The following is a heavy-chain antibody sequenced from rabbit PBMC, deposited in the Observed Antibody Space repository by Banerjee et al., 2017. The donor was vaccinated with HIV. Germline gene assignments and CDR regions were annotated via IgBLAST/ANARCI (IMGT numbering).Heavy chain of an antibody. CDR1: GFDLNSYYY. Sequence: QSLEESGGDLVKPGASLTLTCTASGFDLNSYYYMCWVRQAPGKGLELIGCIYNGDGSTWYASWAKGRFTISKTSSTTVTLQMTSLTGADTAIYFCARSGGGGYAYGFNLWGPGTLVTVS. D-gene: IGHD6-1*01. J-gene: IGHJ4*01. V-gene: IGHV1S40*01. CDR2: IYNGDGST. CDR3: ARSGGGGYAYGFNL.